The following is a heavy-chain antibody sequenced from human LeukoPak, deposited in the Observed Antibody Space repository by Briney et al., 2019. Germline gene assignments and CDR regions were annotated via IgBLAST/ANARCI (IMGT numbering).Heavy chain of an antibody. J-gene: IGHJ4*02. CDR2: IYYTGST. CDR3: ARRGGSGRAFDY. V-gene: IGHV4-39*01. CDR1: GSSISGGTYY. Sequence: SETLSLTCSVSGSSISGGTYYWGWIRQPPGKGREWCGSIYYTGSTYDNPSLKSLVIIHVDPSKDQFSLKLSSVSAADTAVYYCARRGGSGRAFDYWGQGTLVTVSS. D-gene: IGHD1-26*01.